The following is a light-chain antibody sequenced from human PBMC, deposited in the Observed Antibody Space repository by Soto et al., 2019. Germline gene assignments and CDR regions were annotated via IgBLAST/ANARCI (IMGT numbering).Light chain of an antibody. J-gene: IGKJ1*01. Sequence: DIQMTQSPSTLSASVGDRVTIACRASQNISPWLAWYQQKPGKAPKLLIYAASNLQSGVPSRFSASGSGTDFTLTLNSLQPEDFATYYCQQGYSAPWTFGQGTKVDIK. CDR3: QQGYSAPWT. CDR2: AAS. V-gene: IGKV1-39*01. CDR1: QNISPW.